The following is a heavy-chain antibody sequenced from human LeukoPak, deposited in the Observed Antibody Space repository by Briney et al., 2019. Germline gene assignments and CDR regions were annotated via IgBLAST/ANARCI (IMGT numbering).Heavy chain of an antibody. J-gene: IGHJ4*02. CDR3: ARVEVEMATGY. D-gene: IGHD5-24*01. Sequence: PSETLSLTCTVSGDSINSNSYFWGWLRQPPGKGLEWIGGISYSGSTYYNPSLKSRVTISVDTSKNQFSLKLSSVTAADTAVYYCARVEVEMATGYWGQGTLVTVSS. V-gene: IGHV4-39*07. CDR2: ISYSGST. CDR1: GDSINSNSYF.